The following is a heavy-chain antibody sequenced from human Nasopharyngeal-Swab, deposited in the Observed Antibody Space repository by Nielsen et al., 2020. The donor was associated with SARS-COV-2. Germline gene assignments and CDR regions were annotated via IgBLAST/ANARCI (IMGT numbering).Heavy chain of an antibody. J-gene: IGHJ4*02. CDR3: ARDQERRYYDSWSGITAFDY. V-gene: IGHV1-18*04. Sequence: ASVKVSCKASGSTFISYGFNWVRQAPGQGLEWMGWISGYNGNTNYAQKFQGRVTMTTDTSTSTAYMELRSLRSDDTAVYYCARDQERRYYDSWSGITAFDYWGQGTLVTVSS. CDR2: ISGYNGNT. CDR1: GSTFISYG. D-gene: IGHD3-3*01.